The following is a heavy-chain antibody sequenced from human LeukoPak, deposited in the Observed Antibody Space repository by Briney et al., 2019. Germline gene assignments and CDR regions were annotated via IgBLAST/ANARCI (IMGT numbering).Heavy chain of an antibody. V-gene: IGHV3-30-3*01. CDR1: GFTFSSYA. D-gene: IGHD6-13*01. J-gene: IGHJ4*02. CDR2: ISYDGSNK. CDR3: AKASAGSSWYLGDDY. Sequence: GRSLRLSCAASGFTFSSYAMYWVRQAPGKGLEWVAVISYDGSNKYYADSVKGRFTISRDNSKNTLYLQMNSLRAEDTAVYYCAKASAGSSWYLGDDYRGQGTLVTVSS.